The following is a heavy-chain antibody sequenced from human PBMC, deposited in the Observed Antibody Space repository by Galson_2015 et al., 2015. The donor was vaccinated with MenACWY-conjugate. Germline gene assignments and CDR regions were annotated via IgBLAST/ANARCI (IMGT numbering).Heavy chain of an antibody. Sequence: QSGAEVKKPGESLKISCKGSGYSFTSYWIGWVRQMPGKGLEWMGIIYPGDSDTRYSPSFQGQVTISADKSISTAYLQWSSPKASDTAMYYCARHEILRFLEWEIDYWGQGTLVTVSS. V-gene: IGHV5-51*01. D-gene: IGHD3-3*01. CDR3: ARHEILRFLEWEIDY. J-gene: IGHJ4*02. CDR1: GYSFTSYW. CDR2: IYPGDSDT.